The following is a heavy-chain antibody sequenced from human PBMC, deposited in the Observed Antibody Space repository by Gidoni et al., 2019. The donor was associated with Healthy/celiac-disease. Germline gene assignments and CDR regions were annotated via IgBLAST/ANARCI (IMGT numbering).Heavy chain of an antibody. CDR3: AKENGGSINYYDSSGYYYGFGFEDY. Sequence: EVQLLESGGGLVQPGGSLRLSCAASGFTFSSSAMSWVRQAPGKGLEWVSAISGSGGSTYYADSVKGRFTISRDNSKNTLYLQMNSLRAEDTAVYYCAKENGGSINYYDSSGYYYGFGFEDYWGQGTLVTVSS. CDR2: ISGSGGST. CDR1: GFTFSSSA. J-gene: IGHJ4*02. V-gene: IGHV3-23*01. D-gene: IGHD3-22*01.